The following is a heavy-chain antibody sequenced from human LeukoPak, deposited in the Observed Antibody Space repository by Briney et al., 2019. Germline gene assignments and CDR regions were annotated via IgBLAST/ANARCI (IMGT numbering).Heavy chain of an antibody. CDR1: GYTFTSYD. Sequence: GASVKVSCKASGYTFTSYDINWVRQATGQGLEWMGWMNPNSGNTGYAQKFQGRVTMTRNTSISTAYMELSSLRSEDTAVYYCARGTGGLLWFGETPRGYWGQGTLVTVSS. CDR3: ARGTGGLLWFGETPRGY. CDR2: MNPNSGNT. J-gene: IGHJ4*02. D-gene: IGHD3-10*01. V-gene: IGHV1-8*01.